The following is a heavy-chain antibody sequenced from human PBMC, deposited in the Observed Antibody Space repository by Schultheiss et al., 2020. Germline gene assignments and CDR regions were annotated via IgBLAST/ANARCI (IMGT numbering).Heavy chain of an antibody. D-gene: IGHD3-10*01. CDR1: GGSISSGGYY. CDR3: ARFGLTGAMDV. J-gene: IGHJ6*02. Sequence: SETLSLTCTVSGGSISSGGYYWSWIRQPPGKGLEWIGYIYYSGSTNYNPSLKSRVTISVDTSKNQFSLKLSSVTAADTAVYYCARFGLTGAMDVWGLGTTVTVSS. CDR2: IYYSGST. V-gene: IGHV4-61*08.